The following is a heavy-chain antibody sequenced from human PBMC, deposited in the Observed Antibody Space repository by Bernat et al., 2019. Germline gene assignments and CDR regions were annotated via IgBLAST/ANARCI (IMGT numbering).Heavy chain of an antibody. D-gene: IGHD3-22*01. J-gene: IGHJ4*02. CDR3: TTVAAIVDYYDSSGYYKIDY. CDR1: GFTFSNAW. Sequence: EVQLVESGGGLVKPGGSLRLSCAASGFTFSNAWMSWVRQAPGKGLEWVGRIKSKTDGGKTDYAAPGKGRFTISRDDSKNTLYLQMNSLKTEDTAVYYCTTVAAIVDYYDSSGYYKIDYWGQGTLVTVSS. CDR2: IKSKTDGGKT. V-gene: IGHV3-15*01.